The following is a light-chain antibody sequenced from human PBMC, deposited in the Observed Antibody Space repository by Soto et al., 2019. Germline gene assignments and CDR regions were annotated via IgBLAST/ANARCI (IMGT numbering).Light chain of an antibody. V-gene: IGKV3-20*01. CDR2: GSS. CDR3: HQYGSSPPYT. Sequence: EVVLTQSPGTLSLSPGESATLSCRASQSVSNNYFAWYQQKPGQAPRLLIFGSSDRATGIPDRFSGRGSGTDFTLTISRLEPEDFAVYYCHQYGSSPPYTFGQGTKLEIK. J-gene: IGKJ2*01. CDR1: QSVSNNY.